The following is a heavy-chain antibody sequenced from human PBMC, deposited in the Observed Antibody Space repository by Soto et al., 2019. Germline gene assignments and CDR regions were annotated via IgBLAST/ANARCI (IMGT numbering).Heavy chain of an antibody. CDR3: AKAGTTSYYYYMDV. Sequence: GRSHRLRYAAFGGNFSNYGMSWVRQAPGKGLEWVSGISGRGGSTYYADPVKGRFTISRDNSKNTLYLQMNSLRAEDTAVYYCAKAGTTSYYYYMDVWGKGTTVTVSS. J-gene: IGHJ6*03. CDR1: GGNFSNYG. V-gene: IGHV3-23*01. D-gene: IGHD2-2*01. CDR2: ISGRGGST.